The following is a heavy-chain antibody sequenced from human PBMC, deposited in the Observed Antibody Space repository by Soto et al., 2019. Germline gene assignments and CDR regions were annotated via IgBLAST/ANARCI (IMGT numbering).Heavy chain of an antibody. D-gene: IGHD1-26*01. CDR3: ARAVGDSWFDP. CDR2: IYHSGST. Sequence: PSETLSLTCAVSGGSISSGGYSWSWIRQPPGKGLEWIGYIYHSGSTYYNPSLKSRVTISVDRSKNQFSLKLSSVTAADTAVYYCARAVGDSWFDPWGQGTLVTVSS. V-gene: IGHV4-30-2*01. J-gene: IGHJ5*02. CDR1: GGSISSGGYS.